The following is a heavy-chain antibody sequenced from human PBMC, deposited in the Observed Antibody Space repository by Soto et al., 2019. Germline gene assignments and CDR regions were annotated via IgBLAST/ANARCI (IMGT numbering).Heavy chain of an antibody. CDR3: ARGASGRYYRDV. CDR1: GFTFSNYW. CDR2: IKGDGSIT. V-gene: IGHV3-74*01. Sequence: DEQVVESGGGLVQPGGSLRLSCTASGFTFSNYWIHWVRQASGKGLVWVSRIKGDGSITNYADSVRGRFSISRDNAKKPVYVQMDRLRADDTAVYSCARGASGRYYRDVWGKGTTVTVS. J-gene: IGHJ6*03. D-gene: IGHD3-10*01.